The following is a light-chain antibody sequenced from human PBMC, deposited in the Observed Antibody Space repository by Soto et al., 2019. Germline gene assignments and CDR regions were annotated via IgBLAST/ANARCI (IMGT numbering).Light chain of an antibody. CDR1: QSISSW. J-gene: IGKJ1*01. V-gene: IGKV3-20*01. CDR3: QQYGRT. Sequence: PGDRVTITCRASQSISSWLAWYQQKPGRAPRLLIYDASSRATGIPDRFSGSGSGTDFTLTISRLEPEDFAVYYCQQYGRTFGQGTKVDNK. CDR2: DAS.